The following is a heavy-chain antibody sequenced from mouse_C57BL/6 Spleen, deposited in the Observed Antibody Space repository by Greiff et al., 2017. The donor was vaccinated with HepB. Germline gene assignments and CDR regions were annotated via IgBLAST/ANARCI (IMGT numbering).Heavy chain of an antibody. Sequence: EVKLVESEGGLVQPGSSMKLSCTASGFTFSDYYMAWVRQVPEKGLEWVANINYDGSSTYYLDSLKSRFIISRDNAKNILYLQMSSLKSEDTATYYCARGGIYYDYDDAVYAMDYWGQGTSVTVSS. CDR1: GFTFSDYY. CDR2: INYDGSST. J-gene: IGHJ4*01. D-gene: IGHD2-4*01. V-gene: IGHV5-16*01. CDR3: ARGGIYYDYDDAVYAMDY.